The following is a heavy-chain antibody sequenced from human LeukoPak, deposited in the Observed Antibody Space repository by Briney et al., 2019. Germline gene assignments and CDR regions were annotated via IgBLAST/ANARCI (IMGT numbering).Heavy chain of an antibody. CDR2: FDPEDGET. CDR3: ARLPLLGYCSSTSCKDY. CDR1: GYTLTELS. J-gene: IGHJ4*02. V-gene: IGHV1-24*01. Sequence: EASVKVSCKVSGYTLTELSMHWVRQAPGKGLEWMGGFDPEDGETIYAQKFQGRVTMTEDTSTDTAYMELSSLRSEDTAVYYCARLPLLGYCSSTSCKDYWGQGTLVTVSS. D-gene: IGHD2-2*01.